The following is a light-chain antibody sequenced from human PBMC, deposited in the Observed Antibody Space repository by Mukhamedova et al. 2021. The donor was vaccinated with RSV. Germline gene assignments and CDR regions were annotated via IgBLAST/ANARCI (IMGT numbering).Light chain of an antibody. CDR2: DVS. V-gene: IGKV1-33*01. CDR3: QQYNPFPLP. Sequence: WYQRRVHGKAPKLLIYDVSNLEVGVPSRFSGSGFGTDFTFTINSLQPEDIAPYYCQQYNPFPLPFGPVTK. J-gene: IGKJ3*01.